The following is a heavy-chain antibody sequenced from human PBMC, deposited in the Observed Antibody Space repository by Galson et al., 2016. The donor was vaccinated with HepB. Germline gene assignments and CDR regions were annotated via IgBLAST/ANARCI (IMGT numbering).Heavy chain of an antibody. CDR2: IMPEDGYT. CDR3: ARDGHKWYYDY. V-gene: IGHV1-46*01. CDR1: GYRFTTFY. J-gene: IGHJ4*02. D-gene: IGHD1-26*01. Sequence: SVKVSCKASGYRFTTFYVHWVRQAPGQGLEWIGRIMPEDGYTIYAQKFQGRVTITRDTSTSTVYMDLRILMSADTGVYYCARDGHKWYYDYWGKGALGTVSS.